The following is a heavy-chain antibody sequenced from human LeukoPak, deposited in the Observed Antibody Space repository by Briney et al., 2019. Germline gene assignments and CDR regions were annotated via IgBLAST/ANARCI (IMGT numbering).Heavy chain of an antibody. Sequence: PGGSLRLSCAASGFTFSSYAMSWVRQAPGKGLEWVSAISGSAGSTYYADSVKGRFTISRDNSKNTLYLQMNSLRAEDTAVYYCAKDSNYYDSSGYPYYFDYWGQGTLVTVSS. CDR2: ISGSAGST. CDR3: AKDSNYYDSSGYPYYFDY. D-gene: IGHD3-22*01. V-gene: IGHV3-23*01. J-gene: IGHJ4*02. CDR1: GFTFSSYA.